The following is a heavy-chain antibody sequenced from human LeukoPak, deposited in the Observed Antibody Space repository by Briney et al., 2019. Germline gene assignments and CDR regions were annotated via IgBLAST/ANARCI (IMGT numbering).Heavy chain of an antibody. CDR3: ARQDSIVGAYTSPYYFDY. CDR1: GRSISGYY. V-gene: IGHV4-4*07. D-gene: IGHD1-26*01. CDR2: IDTSGST. J-gene: IGHJ4*02. Sequence: SETLSLTCTVSGRSISGYYWGWIRPPAGEGLEWGGRIDTSGSTHDHPSLKSRVTMSVDTSNNQFSLKLSSVTAADTAVYYCARQDSIVGAYTSPYYFDYWGQGTLVTVSS.